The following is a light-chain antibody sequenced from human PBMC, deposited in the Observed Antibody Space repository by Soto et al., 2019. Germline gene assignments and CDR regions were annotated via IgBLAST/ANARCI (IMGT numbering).Light chain of an antibody. Sequence: QTVVTQPPSASGTPGQRVTISCSGSSSNIGSNTVNWYQHLPGTAPKLLIYKNDQRPSGVPDRFSGSKSGTSASLAISGLQPEDEGNYFCATWDDTLTVFFGGGTQLTVL. CDR1: SSNIGSNT. CDR2: KND. V-gene: IGLV1-44*01. CDR3: ATWDDTLTVF. J-gene: IGLJ2*01.